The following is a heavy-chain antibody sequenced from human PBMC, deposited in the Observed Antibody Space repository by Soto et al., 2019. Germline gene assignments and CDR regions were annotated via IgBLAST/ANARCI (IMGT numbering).Heavy chain of an antibody. J-gene: IGHJ5*02. Sequence: QVQLVQSGAEVKKPGSSVKVSCKASGGTFSSYAITWVRQAPGQGLEWMGGIIPIFGTANYAQKFQARVTIPRDESTSTAYMERRSLRSEDTAVYYCARDRRPSRGYYPYWFDPWGQGTLVTVSS. CDR3: ARDRRPSRGYYPYWFDP. CDR1: GGTFSSYA. D-gene: IGHD3-22*01. V-gene: IGHV1-69*05. CDR2: IIPIFGTA.